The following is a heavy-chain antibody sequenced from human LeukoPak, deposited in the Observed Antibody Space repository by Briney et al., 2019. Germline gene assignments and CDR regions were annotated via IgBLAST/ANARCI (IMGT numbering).Heavy chain of an antibody. J-gene: IGHJ4*02. D-gene: IGHD5-12*01. CDR2: IYYSGST. Sequence: SETLSLTCTVSGGSISSYYWSWIRQPPGKGLEWIGYIYYSGSTNYNPSLKSRVTISVDTSKNQFSLKLSSVTAADTAVYYCARQGYSAYEILDYWGQGALVTVSS. CDR1: GGSISSYY. V-gene: IGHV4-59*08. CDR3: ARQGYSAYEILDY.